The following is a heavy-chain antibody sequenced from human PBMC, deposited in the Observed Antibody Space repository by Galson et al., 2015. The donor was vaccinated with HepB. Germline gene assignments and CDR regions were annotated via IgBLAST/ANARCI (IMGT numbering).Heavy chain of an antibody. Sequence: SVKVSCKASGGTFSSYAISWVRQAPGQGLEWMGGIIPIFGKGNYAQKFQGRVTITADESTSTAYMQLSSLRSEDTAVYYCARGGVVPAATVLSYYYYHTDVWNKASTVTVSS. J-gene: IGHJ6*03. D-gene: IGHD2-2*01. CDR2: IIPIFGKG. V-gene: IGHV1-69*13. CDR1: GGTFSSYA. CDR3: ARGGVVPAATVLSYYYYHTDV.